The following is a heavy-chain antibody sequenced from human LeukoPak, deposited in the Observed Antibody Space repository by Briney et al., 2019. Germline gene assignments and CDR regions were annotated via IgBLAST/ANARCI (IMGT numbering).Heavy chain of an antibody. D-gene: IGHD1-26*01. CDR2: ISSSSSYI. Sequence: PGGSLRLSCAASGFTFSSYRMNWVRQAPGKGLEWVSSISSSSSYIYYADSVKGRFTISRDNAKNSLYLQMNSLRAEDTAVYYCARDQRDDSGSYLRLDYWGQGTLVTVSS. CDR1: GFTFSSYR. CDR3: ARDQRDDSGSYLRLDY. J-gene: IGHJ4*02. V-gene: IGHV3-21*01.